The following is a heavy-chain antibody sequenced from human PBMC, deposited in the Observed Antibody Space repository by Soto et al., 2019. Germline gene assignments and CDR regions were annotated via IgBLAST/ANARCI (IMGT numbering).Heavy chain of an antibody. V-gene: IGHV4-39*01. CDR1: GGSFTSTNYF. CDR3: ARLHIYDSSAAPTPIFHP. J-gene: IGHJ1*01. Sequence: QLQETGPGLVKPSATLSLTCTVSGGSFTSTNYFWGWIRQPPGKGLEWIGYMYYNGNTFYSPSLKSRVTMSVDTSKRQFSLDLSSVTAADTAMYYCARLHIYDSSAAPTPIFHPWGLGAMVTVSS. D-gene: IGHD6-25*01. CDR2: MYYNGNT.